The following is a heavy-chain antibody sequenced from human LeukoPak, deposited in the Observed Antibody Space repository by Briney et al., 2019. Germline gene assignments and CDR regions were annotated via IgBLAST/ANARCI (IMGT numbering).Heavy chain of an antibody. Sequence: SETLSLTCAVYGGSFSGYYWSWIRQPPGKGLEWIGEINHSGSTNYNPFLKSRVTISVDTSKNQFSLKLSSVTAADTAVYYCARPFSSSSGGWGQGTLVTVSS. J-gene: IGHJ4*02. CDR3: ARPFSSSSGG. CDR1: GGSFSGYY. D-gene: IGHD6-6*01. V-gene: IGHV4-34*01. CDR2: INHSGST.